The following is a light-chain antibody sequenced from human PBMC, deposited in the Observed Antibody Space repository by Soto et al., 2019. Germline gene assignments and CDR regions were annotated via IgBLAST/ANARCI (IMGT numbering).Light chain of an antibody. Sequence: QSALTQPPSVSGSPGQSVTISCTGTSSDVGSFNRVCWYQQPPGKAPKLMIYEVTNRPSGVPDRFSGSKSGNTASLTISGLQAEDEADYYCSSYRSSTTVFGTGTKVTVL. CDR1: SSDVGSFNR. CDR2: EVT. V-gene: IGLV2-18*02. J-gene: IGLJ1*01. CDR3: SSYRSSTTV.